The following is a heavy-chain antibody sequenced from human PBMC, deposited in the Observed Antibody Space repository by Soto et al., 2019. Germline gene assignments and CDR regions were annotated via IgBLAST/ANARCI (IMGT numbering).Heavy chain of an antibody. CDR3: ARERSSYYFDY. J-gene: IGHJ4*02. D-gene: IGHD1-7*01. CDR1: GFTFSSYW. CDR2: IKDDGREK. Sequence: PGGSLRLSCAASGFTFSSYWMSWVRQAPGKGLEWVANIKDDGREKYYVDPVKGRFTISRDNAKNSLYLQMSSLRAEDTAVYYCARERSSYYFDYWGQGALVTVSS. V-gene: IGHV3-7*01.